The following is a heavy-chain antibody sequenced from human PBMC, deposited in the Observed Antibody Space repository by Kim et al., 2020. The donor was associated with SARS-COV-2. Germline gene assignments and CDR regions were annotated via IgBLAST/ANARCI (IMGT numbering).Heavy chain of an antibody. Sequence: ADSVKGRFTISRDNAKNSLYLQMNSLRAEDTAVYYWERSGVNFYYYGMDVWGQGTTVTVSS. V-gene: IGHV3-21*01. CDR3: ERSGVNFYYYGMDV. J-gene: IGHJ6*02. D-gene: IGHD3-10*01.